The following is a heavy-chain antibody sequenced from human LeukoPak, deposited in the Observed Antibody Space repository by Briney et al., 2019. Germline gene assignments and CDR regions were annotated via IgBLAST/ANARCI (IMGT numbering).Heavy chain of an antibody. V-gene: IGHV1-2*02. D-gene: IGHD3-10*01. CDR1: GYTFTGYY. Sequence: ASVKVSCKASGYTFTGYYMHWVRQAPGQGLEWMGWVNPNSGGTNSAQKFQGMVTMTRDTSISTAYMELSSLRSDDTAVYYCARDRSPLIRGVSGYWGQGTLVTVSS. J-gene: IGHJ4*02. CDR2: VNPNSGGT. CDR3: ARDRSPLIRGVSGY.